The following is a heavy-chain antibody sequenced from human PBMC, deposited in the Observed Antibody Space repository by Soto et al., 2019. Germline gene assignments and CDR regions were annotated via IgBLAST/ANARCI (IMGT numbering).Heavy chain of an antibody. J-gene: IGHJ6*02. CDR3: ARAKGLFSYYYGMDV. V-gene: IGHV1-18*04. CDR2: ISAYNGNT. D-gene: IGHD3-22*01. CDR1: GYTFTSYG. Sequence: AAVKVSCKASGYTFTSYGISWVRQAPGQGLEWMGWISAYNGNTNYAQKLQGRVTMTTDTSTSTAYMELRSLRSDDTAVYYCARAKGLFSYYYGMDVWGQGTTVTVSS.